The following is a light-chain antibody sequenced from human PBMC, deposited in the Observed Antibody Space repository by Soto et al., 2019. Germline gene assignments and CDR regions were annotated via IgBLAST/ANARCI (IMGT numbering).Light chain of an antibody. J-gene: IGLJ1*01. CDR3: CSHAGSSDV. Sequence: QSVLTQPASVSGSPGQSITISCTGTSRDVGAYDYVSWYLQYPDKAPQLLIYDVSQRPSGVPDRFSGSKSGNTASLTISGLQAEDEADYYCCSHAGSSDVFGTGTKVTVL. V-gene: IGLV2-11*01. CDR2: DVS. CDR1: SRDVGAYDY.